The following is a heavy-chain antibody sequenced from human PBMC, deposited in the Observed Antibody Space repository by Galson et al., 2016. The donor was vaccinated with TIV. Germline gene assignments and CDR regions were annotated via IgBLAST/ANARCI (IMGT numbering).Heavy chain of an antibody. J-gene: IGHJ4*02. CDR1: GYTFTYYW. D-gene: IGHD5-18*01. V-gene: IGHV5-51*01. CDR2: VYPDDSDT. Sequence: QSGAEVKEPEESLKISCKASGYTFTYYWIGWVRQMPGKGLEWMGIVYPDDSDTKYSPSFQGQVTISADKSINTAYLQWASLKASDTAIYYCVRHEGGYNFGFSLDNWGQGTLVTVSS. CDR3: VRHEGGYNFGFSLDN.